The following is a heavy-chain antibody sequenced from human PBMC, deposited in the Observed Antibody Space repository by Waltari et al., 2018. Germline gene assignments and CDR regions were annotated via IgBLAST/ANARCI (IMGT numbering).Heavy chain of an antibody. Sequence: QVQLVESGGGVVQAGRSLRLSCAASGFTFSSYAMYWVRQAPGKGLEWVAVISYDGSNPDYAGSVKCRFTISRDNSKNTLYRQMNSLRVEATAVYYGARAVSSFHPVDYWGQGTLVTVSS. CDR2: ISYDGSNP. CDR1: GFTFSSYA. V-gene: IGHV3-30-3*01. D-gene: IGHD6-13*01. J-gene: IGHJ4*02. CDR3: ARAVSSFHPVDY.